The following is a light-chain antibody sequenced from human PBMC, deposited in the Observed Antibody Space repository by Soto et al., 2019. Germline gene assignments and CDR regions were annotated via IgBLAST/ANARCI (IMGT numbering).Light chain of an antibody. CDR2: GAS. J-gene: IGKJ4*01. V-gene: IGKV1D-12*01. CDR1: QGIDSW. Sequence: DIQMTQSPSSVAASVGDRVSSTCRASQGIDSWLAWYQQKPGKAPKLLIYGASNLQSGVPSRFSGSGSGTDFTLTINTLQTEDFATYYCQQTNSLPHTFGAGTKVEIK. CDR3: QQTNSLPHT.